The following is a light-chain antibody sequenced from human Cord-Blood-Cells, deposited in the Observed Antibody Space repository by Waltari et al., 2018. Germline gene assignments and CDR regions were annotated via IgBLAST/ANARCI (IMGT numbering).Light chain of an antibody. Sequence: EIVMTQSPATLSVSQGERATLSCRASQSVSSNLDWYQQKPGQAPRLLIYGASTRATGIPARFSGSGSGTEFTLTISSLQSEDFAVYYCQQYNNWPPLTFGGGTKVEIK. CDR3: QQYNNWPPLT. CDR2: GAS. V-gene: IGKV3-15*01. CDR1: QSVSSN. J-gene: IGKJ4*01.